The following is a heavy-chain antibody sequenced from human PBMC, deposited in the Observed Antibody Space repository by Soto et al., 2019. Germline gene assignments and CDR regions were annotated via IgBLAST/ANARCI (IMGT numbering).Heavy chain of an antibody. D-gene: IGHD6-13*01. CDR2: ISSSSSYI. V-gene: IGHV3-21*01. CDR3: ASSERPSSSWYD. CDR1: GFTFSSYS. J-gene: IGHJ4*02. Sequence: GGSLRLSCAASGFTFSSYSMNWVRQAPGKGLEWVSSISSSSSYIYYADSVRGRFTISRDNAKNSLYLQMNSLRAEDTAVYYCASSERPSSSWYDWGQGTLVTVSS.